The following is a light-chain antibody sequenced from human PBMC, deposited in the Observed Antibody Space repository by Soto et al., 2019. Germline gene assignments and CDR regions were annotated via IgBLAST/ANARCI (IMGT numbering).Light chain of an antibody. Sequence: EIVLTQSPATLSLSPGESATLSCRASQNINTYLAWYQQKPGQPPRLLMFDASNRASGTPARFSGTGSGTDFTLTISSLEPEDFGVYYCQQLKTYPYTFGQGTRLDIK. CDR3: QQLKTYPYT. J-gene: IGKJ2*01. CDR2: DAS. V-gene: IGKV3-11*01. CDR1: QNINTY.